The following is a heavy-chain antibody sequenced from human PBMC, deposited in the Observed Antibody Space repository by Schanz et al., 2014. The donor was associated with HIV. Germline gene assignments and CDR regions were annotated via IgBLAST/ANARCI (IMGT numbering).Heavy chain of an antibody. Sequence: EVQLGESGGGLVQPGRSLRLSCAASGFTFDDYAMHWVRQVPGKGLAWVSGITWNSITIDYADSVKGRFTISRDNAKNSLYLQMNSLRPEDTALYYCAKGTFLAADGHDAFEIWGQGTMVTVSS. CDR3: AKGTFLAADGHDAFEI. D-gene: IGHD6-13*01. J-gene: IGHJ3*02. CDR2: ITWNSITI. CDR1: GFTFDDYA. V-gene: IGHV3-9*01.